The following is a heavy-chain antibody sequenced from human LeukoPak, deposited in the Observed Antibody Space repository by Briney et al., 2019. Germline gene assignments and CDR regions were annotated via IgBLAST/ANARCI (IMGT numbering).Heavy chain of an antibody. CDR3: AKDRGSSGRYYGMDV. Sequence: GGSLRLSCAASGFTVSSNYMSWVRQAPGKGLEWVADINQNGGQSYYVDSVKGRFTLSRDNAKNSLFLQMNSLRAEDTAVYYCAKDRGSSGRYYGMDVWGQGTTVTVS. V-gene: IGHV3-7*03. CDR1: GFTVSSNY. J-gene: IGHJ6*02. D-gene: IGHD1-26*01. CDR2: INQNGGQS.